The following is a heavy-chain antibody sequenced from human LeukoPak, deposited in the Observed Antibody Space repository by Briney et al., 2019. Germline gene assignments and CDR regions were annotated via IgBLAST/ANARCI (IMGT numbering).Heavy chain of an antibody. CDR1: GGSISSSSYY. CDR3: ARASWGRSQYDVFDI. D-gene: IGHD3-16*01. Sequence: SETLSLTCTVSGGSISSSSYYWGWIRQPPGKGLESIGSIYYSGSTYYNPSLKSRVTISLDTSKSQFSLKLNSVTAADTAMYYCARASWGRSQYDVFDIWGQGTMVIVSS. CDR2: IYYSGST. V-gene: IGHV4-39*07. J-gene: IGHJ3*02.